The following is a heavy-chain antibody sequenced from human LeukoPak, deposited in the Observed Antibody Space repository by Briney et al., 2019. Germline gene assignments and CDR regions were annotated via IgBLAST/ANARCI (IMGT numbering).Heavy chain of an antibody. CDR2: ISSNGGST. CDR1: GFTCSSYA. Sequence: GGSLRLSCAASGFTCSSYAMHWVRQAPGKGLEYVSAISSNGGSTYYANSVKGRFTISRDNSKNTLYLQMGSLRDEDMAVYYCARDISGTGGGYFDYWGQGTLVTVSS. CDR3: ARDISGTGGGYFDY. D-gene: IGHD7-27*01. J-gene: IGHJ4*02. V-gene: IGHV3-64*01.